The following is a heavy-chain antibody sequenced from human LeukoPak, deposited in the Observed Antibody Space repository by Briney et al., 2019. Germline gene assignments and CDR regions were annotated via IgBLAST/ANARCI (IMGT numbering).Heavy chain of an antibody. D-gene: IGHD5-18*01. CDR1: GFTFSSYW. CDR3: ARAELWSTSDLDY. V-gene: IGHV3-7*03. CDR2: IKQEGREK. Sequence: GGSLRLACAAAGFTFSSYWVSWVRQAPGEVLEWVANIKQEGREKYYVGSVEGRFTISRDNANNSLYLQMNSLRAEDPAVYYCARAELWSTSDLDYWGQGTLVTVSS. J-gene: IGHJ4*02.